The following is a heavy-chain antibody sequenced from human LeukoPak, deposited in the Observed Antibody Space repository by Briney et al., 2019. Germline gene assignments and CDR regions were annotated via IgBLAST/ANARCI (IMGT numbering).Heavy chain of an antibody. CDR2: IKIEGDSYTT. V-gene: IGHV3-72*01. CDR3: VRENWYRFDN. J-gene: IGHJ4*02. D-gene: IGHD1-14*01. Sequence: GGSLRLSCAASGFTFSVYFMGWIRPDPVKGLEWVGRIKIEGDSYTTEYAASVKGRFTTSRDDSANSMFLQMNSLKTEGPAVYDCVRENWYRFDNWGQGTLVTVSS. CDR1: GFTFSVYF.